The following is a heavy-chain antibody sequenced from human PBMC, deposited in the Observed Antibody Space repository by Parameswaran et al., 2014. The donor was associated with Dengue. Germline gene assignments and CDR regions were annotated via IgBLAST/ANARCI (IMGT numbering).Heavy chain of an antibody. Sequence: WIRQPPGKGLEWIGSIYYSGSTYYNPSLKSRVTISVDTSKNQFSLKLSSVTAADTAVYYCARLELEWFVTDDYWGQGTLVTVSS. CDR2: IYYSGST. V-gene: IGHV4-39*01. D-gene: IGHD3-3*01. J-gene: IGHJ4*02. CDR3: ARLELEWFVTDDY.